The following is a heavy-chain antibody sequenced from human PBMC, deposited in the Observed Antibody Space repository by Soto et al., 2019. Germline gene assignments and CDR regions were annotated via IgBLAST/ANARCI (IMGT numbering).Heavy chain of an antibody. J-gene: IGHJ6*02. CDR1: GGSISSGDYY. D-gene: IGHD6-6*01. CDR3: AREPLSIAARPSGDYYFYYGMDV. CDR2: IYYSGST. V-gene: IGHV4-30-4*01. Sequence: SETLSLTCTVSGGSISSGDYYWSWIRQPPGKGLEWIGYIYYSGSTYYNPSLESRITISVDTSKNQFSLKLNSVTAADTAVYYCAREPLSIAARPSGDYYFYYGMDVWGQGTTVTVSS.